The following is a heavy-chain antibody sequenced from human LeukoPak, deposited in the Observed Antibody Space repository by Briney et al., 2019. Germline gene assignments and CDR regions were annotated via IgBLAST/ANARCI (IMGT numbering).Heavy chain of an antibody. J-gene: IGHJ4*02. CDR3: ARATSGYDLHYFDY. CDR2: IYYSGST. V-gene: IGHV4-30-4*01. Sequence: SETLSLTCAVSGGSISSGDYYWSWIRQPPGKGLEWIGYIYYSGSTYYNPSLKSRVTISVDTSKNQFSLKLSSVTAADTAVYYCARATSGYDLHYFDYWGQGTLVTVSS. CDR1: GGSISSGDYY. D-gene: IGHD5-12*01.